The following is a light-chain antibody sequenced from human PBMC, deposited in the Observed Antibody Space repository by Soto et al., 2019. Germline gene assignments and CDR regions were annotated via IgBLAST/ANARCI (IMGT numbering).Light chain of an antibody. Sequence: EIVMTQSPATLSVSPGERATLSCRASQSVSSNLAWYQQKPGQAPRLLIYGASTRATGIPARFSGSGSGTEFTLNISGLQSEDFEVYYCQQYNNWPPWTVGQGTKVEIK. CDR2: GAS. J-gene: IGKJ1*01. CDR1: QSVSSN. V-gene: IGKV3-15*01. CDR3: QQYNNWPPWT.